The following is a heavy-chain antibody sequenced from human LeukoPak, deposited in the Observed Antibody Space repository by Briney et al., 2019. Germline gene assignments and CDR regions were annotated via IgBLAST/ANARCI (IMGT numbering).Heavy chain of an antibody. Sequence: MPSETLSLTCAVYGGSFSGYYWSWTRQPPGKGLEWIGEINHSGSTNYNPSLKSRVTISVDTSKNQFSLKLSSVTAADTAVYYCAERDYGDYEEFDYWGQGTLVTVSS. CDR2: INHSGST. CDR3: AERDYGDYEEFDY. D-gene: IGHD4-17*01. J-gene: IGHJ4*02. CDR1: GGSFSGYY. V-gene: IGHV4-34*01.